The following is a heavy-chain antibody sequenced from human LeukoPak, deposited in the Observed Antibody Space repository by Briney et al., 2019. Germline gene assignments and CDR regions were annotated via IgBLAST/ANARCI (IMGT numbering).Heavy chain of an antibody. J-gene: IGHJ4*02. Sequence: GGSLRLSCAASGFTFSSYSMNWVRQAPGKGLEWVSSISGSSSYIYYADSVKGRFTISRDNAENSLYLQMNSLRAEDTAVYYCARYTSNVVGKRHYFDYWVQGTLVTVSS. CDR3: ARYTSNVVGKRHYFDY. V-gene: IGHV3-21*01. CDR1: GFTFSSYS. CDR2: ISGSSSYI. D-gene: IGHD1-26*01.